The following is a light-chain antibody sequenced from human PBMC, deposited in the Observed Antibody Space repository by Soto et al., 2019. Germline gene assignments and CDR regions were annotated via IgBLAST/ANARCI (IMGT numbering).Light chain of an antibody. Sequence: DIQMTQSPSTLSASVGDRVTITCRATQSVSYWLAWYQQKPGKAPKLLIYKTSSLESGVPASLSGSGSGTEFTLTISSLQPDDFATYYCQHYNYYPWTFGQGTKVDIK. CDR3: QHYNYYPWT. J-gene: IGKJ1*01. V-gene: IGKV1-5*03. CDR2: KTS. CDR1: QSVSYW.